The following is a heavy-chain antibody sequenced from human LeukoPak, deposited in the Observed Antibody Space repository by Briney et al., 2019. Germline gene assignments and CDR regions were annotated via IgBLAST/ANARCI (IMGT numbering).Heavy chain of an antibody. CDR1: GFTFSSYS. Sequence: PGGSLRLSCAASGFTFSSYSMNWVRQAPGKGLEWVSNISTSGSIAYYADSVKGRFTMSRDNANNSLYLQMNSLRVDDTAVYYCARVFLGRGGNYALRTDYYYYMDIWGKGPRSPSP. D-gene: IGHD1-26*01. V-gene: IGHV3-48*04. CDR2: ISTSGSIA. J-gene: IGHJ6*03. CDR3: ARVFLGRGGNYALRTDYYYYMDI.